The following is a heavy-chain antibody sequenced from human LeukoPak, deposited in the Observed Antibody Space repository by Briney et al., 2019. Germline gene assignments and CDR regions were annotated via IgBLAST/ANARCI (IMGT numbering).Heavy chain of an antibody. V-gene: IGHV1-69*13. CDR2: IIPIFGTA. D-gene: IGHD3-22*01. Sequence: SVKVSCKASGGTFSSYAISWVRRAPGQGLEWMGGIIPIFGTANYAQKFQGRVTITADESTSTAYMELSSLRSEDTAVYYCARDEKNYDDSSGYGMDYWGQGTLVTVSS. CDR3: ARDEKNYDDSSGYGMDY. CDR1: GGTFSSYA. J-gene: IGHJ4*02.